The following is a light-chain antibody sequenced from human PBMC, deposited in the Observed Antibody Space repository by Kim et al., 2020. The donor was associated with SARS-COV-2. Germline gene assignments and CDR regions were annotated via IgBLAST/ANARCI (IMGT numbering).Light chain of an antibody. CDR3: SSYTANNSWV. CDR1: SSDVAGYDF. CDR2: DVT. V-gene: IGLV2-14*01. J-gene: IGLJ3*02. Sequence: QSALTQPASVSGSPGQSITISCTGSSSDVAGYDFVSWYQQHPDKAPQLIIYDVTKRPSGVSIRFSGSKSGNTASLTISGLQAEDDADYYCSSYTANNSWVFGGGTKL.